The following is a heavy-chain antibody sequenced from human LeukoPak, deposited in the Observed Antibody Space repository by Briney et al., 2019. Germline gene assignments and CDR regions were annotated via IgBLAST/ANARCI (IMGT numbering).Heavy chain of an antibody. CDR2: INNDGSGI. J-gene: IGHJ5*02. D-gene: IGHD3-22*01. Sequence: GSLRLSCAASGFTFSSNWMHWVRQAPGKGLVWVSHINNDGSGINYAESVKGRFTVSRDNAKNTLYLQMNSLRAEDTAVYYCATSMAGYNWFDPWGQGTLVTVSS. CDR3: ATSMAGYNWFDP. V-gene: IGHV3-74*01. CDR1: GFTFSSNW.